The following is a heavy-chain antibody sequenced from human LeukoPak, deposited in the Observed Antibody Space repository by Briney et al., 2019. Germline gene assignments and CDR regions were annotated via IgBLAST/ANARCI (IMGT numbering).Heavy chain of an antibody. J-gene: IGHJ5*02. CDR2: INTNTGNP. V-gene: IGHV7-4-1*02. Sequence: ASVKVSCKASGYTFTSYAMNWVRQAPGQGLEWMGWINTNTGNPTYAQGFTGRFVFSLDTSVSTAYLQISSLKAEDTAVYYCARAGGEVPQDIVVVVAATLRSWFDPWGQGTLVTVSS. D-gene: IGHD2-15*01. CDR1: GYTFTSYA. CDR3: ARAGGEVPQDIVVVVAATLRSWFDP.